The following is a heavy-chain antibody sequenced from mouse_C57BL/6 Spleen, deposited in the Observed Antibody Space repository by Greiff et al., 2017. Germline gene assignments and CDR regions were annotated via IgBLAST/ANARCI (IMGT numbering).Heavy chain of an antibody. CDR2: IWSGGST. CDR1: GFSLTSYG. D-gene: IGHD1-1*01. CDR3: ASNYYGSTWFAY. Sequence: QVQLQQSGPGLVQPSQSLSITCTVSGFSLTSYGVHWVRQSPGKGLEWLGVIWSGGSTDYNAAFISRLSTSKDNSKRQVFFKMNNLQADDTAIYYCASNYYGSTWFAYGGQGTLVTVSA. V-gene: IGHV2-2*01. J-gene: IGHJ3*01.